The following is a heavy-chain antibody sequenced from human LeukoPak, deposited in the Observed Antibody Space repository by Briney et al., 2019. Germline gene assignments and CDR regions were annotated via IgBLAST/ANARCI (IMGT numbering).Heavy chain of an antibody. CDR2: INTGNGNT. D-gene: IGHD2-15*01. CDR3: ASGSTPIGYYYYYMDV. V-gene: IGHV1-3*04. CDR1: GYTFTDYA. J-gene: IGHJ6*03. Sequence: ASVKVSCKASGYTFTDYAIHWVRQAPGQRLEWMGWINTGNGNTRYSQKFQDRFTIARDTSISTAYMELSRLRSDDTAVYYCASGSTPIGYYYYYMDVWGKGTTVTVSS.